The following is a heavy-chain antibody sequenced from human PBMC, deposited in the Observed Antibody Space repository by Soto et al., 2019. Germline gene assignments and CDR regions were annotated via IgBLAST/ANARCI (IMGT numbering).Heavy chain of an antibody. CDR2: IKQDGAEN. V-gene: IGHV3-7*01. D-gene: IGHD2-15*01. J-gene: IGHJ4*02. Sequence: EVQLVESGGGLVQPGGSLRLSCAASGFTFRNFWMSWVRQAPGKGLEWVANIKQDGAENYYVNSVEGRFTISRDNAKNSLYLQMNSLRAEDTAVYYCARGVRCSGGRCLAWEHFDYWGQGTLVTVS. CDR1: GFTFRNFW. CDR3: ARGVRCSGGRCLAWEHFDY.